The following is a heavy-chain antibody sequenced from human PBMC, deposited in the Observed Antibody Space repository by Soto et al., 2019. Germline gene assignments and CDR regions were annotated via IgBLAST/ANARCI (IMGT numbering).Heavy chain of an antibody. J-gene: IGHJ5*02. Sequence: GASVKVSCKASGYSFTNNDVSWVRQATGQGLEWMGWMNPGSGDTGYAQKFQGRVTMTRDISTATDYMELSSLRSDDTATYYCARMAPFGSLNWFDTWGQGTLVTVSS. CDR3: ARMAPFGSLNWFDT. V-gene: IGHV1-8*01. D-gene: IGHD3-16*01. CDR2: MNPGSGDT. CDR1: GYSFTNND.